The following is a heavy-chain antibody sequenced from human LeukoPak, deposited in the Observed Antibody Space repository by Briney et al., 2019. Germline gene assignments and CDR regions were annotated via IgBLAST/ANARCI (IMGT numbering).Heavy chain of an antibody. V-gene: IGHV4-59*01. CDR1: GDSISPYY. Sequence: SETLSLTCIVSGDSISPYYWNWIRQPPGKGLEWIGYIYYSGDTNYNPSLKSRVTMSVDTSKNQFSLRLSSVTAADTAVYYCARSQQLIRTFDSWGQGTLVTVSS. J-gene: IGHJ4*02. CDR3: ARSQQLIRTFDS. CDR2: IYYSGDT. D-gene: IGHD6-13*01.